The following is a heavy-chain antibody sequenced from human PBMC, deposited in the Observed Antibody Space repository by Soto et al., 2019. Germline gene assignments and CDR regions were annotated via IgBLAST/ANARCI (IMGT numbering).Heavy chain of an antibody. CDR1: GGSFSDYY. CDR3: ASTGHLFDY. CDR2: INYSGRT. D-gene: IGHD4-17*01. V-gene: IGHV4-34*01. Sequence: QVQLQQWGAGLLKPSETLSLTCAVHGGSFSDYYWSWIRQPPGKGLEWIGEINYSGRTNYNPSLKSRVTIAVDTSKNQFPLTLSSMTAADTAVYYCASTGHLFDYWGQGSSVTVS. J-gene: IGHJ4*02.